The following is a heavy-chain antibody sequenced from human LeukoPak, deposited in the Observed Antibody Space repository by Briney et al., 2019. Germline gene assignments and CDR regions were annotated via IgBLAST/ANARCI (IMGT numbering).Heavy chain of an antibody. CDR1: GYTLTELS. D-gene: IGHD6-13*01. Sequence: ASVKVSCKVSGYTLTELSMHWVRQAPGKGLEWMGWISAYNGNTNYAQKLQGRVTMTTDTSTSTAYMELRSLRSDDTAVYYCARVPYSSNPNDYWGQGTLVTVSS. CDR2: ISAYNGNT. V-gene: IGHV1-18*01. CDR3: ARVPYSSNPNDY. J-gene: IGHJ4*02.